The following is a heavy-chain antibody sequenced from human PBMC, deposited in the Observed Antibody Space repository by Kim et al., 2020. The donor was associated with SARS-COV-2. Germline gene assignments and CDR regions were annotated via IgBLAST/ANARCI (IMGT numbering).Heavy chain of an antibody. V-gene: IGHV3-33*01. Sequence: GGSLRLSCAASGFTFRSYGIHWVRQAPGKGLEWVAVISYDGSNKDYADSVKGRFTISRDNSKNTLYLQMNSLRAEDTAVYYCARDRTRGYSYGWAYYYYGMDVWSRGTTVTVSS. CDR2: ISYDGSNK. D-gene: IGHD5-18*01. CDR1: GFTFRSYG. CDR3: ARDRTRGYSYGWAYYYYGMDV. J-gene: IGHJ6*02.